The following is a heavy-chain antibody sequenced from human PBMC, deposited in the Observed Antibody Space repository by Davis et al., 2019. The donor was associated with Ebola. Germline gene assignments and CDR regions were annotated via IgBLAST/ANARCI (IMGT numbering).Heavy chain of an antibody. Sequence: GESLKISCAASGFTFSGYWMHWVRQAPGKGLVWVSRINSDGSSTSYADSVKGRFTISRDNAKNTLYLQMNSLRAEDTAVYYCAREVRGWGYYGMDVWGQGTTVTVSS. D-gene: IGHD3-16*01. CDR3: AREVRGWGYYGMDV. V-gene: IGHV3-74*01. CDR1: GFTFSGYW. J-gene: IGHJ6*02. CDR2: INSDGSST.